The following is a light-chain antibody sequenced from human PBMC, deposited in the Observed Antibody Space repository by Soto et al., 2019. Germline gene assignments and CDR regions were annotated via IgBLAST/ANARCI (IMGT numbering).Light chain of an antibody. V-gene: IGLV2-14*03. CDR2: DVS. CDR3: SSYTSNSTLYV. Sequence: QSALTQPASVSGSPGQSITISCTGTSSDVGGYNYVSWYQHHPGEAPKLMIYDVSNRPSGVSNRFSGSKSGNTASLTISGLQAEDESDYYCSSYTSNSTLYVFGTGTKLIVL. CDR1: SSDVGGYNY. J-gene: IGLJ1*01.